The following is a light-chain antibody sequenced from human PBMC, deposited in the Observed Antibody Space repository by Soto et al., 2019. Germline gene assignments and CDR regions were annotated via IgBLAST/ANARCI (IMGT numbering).Light chain of an antibody. CDR1: ETVATN. CDR2: GAA. V-gene: IGKV3-15*01. J-gene: IGKJ1*01. Sequence: EVVMTQSPATLSVSPGERATLSCRASETVATNLAWYQQKPGQAPRLLSSGAATRAAGISDRFRGSGSGAEFTLTISSLRSEDSAIYYCQQYFEWPPMTFGQGTEVEI. CDR3: QQYFEWPPMT.